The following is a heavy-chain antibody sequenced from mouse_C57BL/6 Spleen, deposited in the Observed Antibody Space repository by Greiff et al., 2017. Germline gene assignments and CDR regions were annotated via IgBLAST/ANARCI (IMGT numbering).Heavy chain of an antibody. Sequence: QVQLQQSGPELVKPGASVKISCKASGYTFTDYYINWVKQRPGQRLEWIGWIYPGSGNTKYNEKFKGKATLTVDTSSSTAYMQLSSLTSEDSAVYFCARGGLTGWFAYWGQGTLVTVSA. V-gene: IGHV1-84*01. CDR2: IYPGSGNT. J-gene: IGHJ3*01. CDR3: ARGGLTGWFAY. CDR1: GYTFTDYY. D-gene: IGHD4-1*01.